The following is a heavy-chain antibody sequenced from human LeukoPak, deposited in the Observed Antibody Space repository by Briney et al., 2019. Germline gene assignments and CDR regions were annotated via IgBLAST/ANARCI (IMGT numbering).Heavy chain of an antibody. CDR1: GFTFYDYA. D-gene: IGHD3-10*01. CDR2: ITWNSGSI. V-gene: IGHV3-9*03. J-gene: IGHJ4*02. Sequence: GGSLRLSCAASGFTFYDYAMHWVRQAPGKGLEWVSGITWNSGSIGYADSVKGRFTISRDNAKNSLYLQMNSLRAEDMALYYCAKASRGSFDYWGQGTLVTVSS. CDR3: AKASRGSFDY.